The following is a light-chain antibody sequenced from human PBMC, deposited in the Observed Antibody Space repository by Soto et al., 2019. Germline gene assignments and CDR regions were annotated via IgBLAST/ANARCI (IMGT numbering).Light chain of an antibody. CDR2: EVS. CDR1: SSDVGGYNF. Sequence: QSALTQPASVSGSPRQSITISCTGTSSDVGGYNFVSWYQQHPGKAPKLMIYEVSNRPSGVSNRFSGSKSGNTASLTISGLQAEDEADYYCSSYTTSTLVFGGGTKLTVL. V-gene: IGLV2-14*01. J-gene: IGLJ2*01. CDR3: SSYTTSTLV.